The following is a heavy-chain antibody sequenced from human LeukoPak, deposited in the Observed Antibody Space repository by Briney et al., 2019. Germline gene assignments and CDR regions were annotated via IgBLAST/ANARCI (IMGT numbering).Heavy chain of an antibody. CDR1: GYTFTSYG. V-gene: IGHV1-18*01. J-gene: IGHJ3*02. CDR2: ISAYNGNT. Sequence: ASVKVSCKASGYTFTSYGISWVRQAPGQGLEWMGWISAYNGNTNYAQKLQGRVTMTTDTSTSTAYMELRSLRSDDTAVYYCARAPPYYDFWSGYPFNAFDIRGQGTMVTVSS. D-gene: IGHD3-3*01. CDR3: ARAPPYYDFWSGYPFNAFDI.